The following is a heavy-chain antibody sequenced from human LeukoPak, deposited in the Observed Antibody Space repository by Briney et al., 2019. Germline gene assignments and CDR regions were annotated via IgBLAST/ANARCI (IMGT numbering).Heavy chain of an antibody. D-gene: IGHD6-19*01. J-gene: IGHJ4*02. CDR2: IYPGDSDT. CDR3: ARLAVYSSGWSPFDY. Sequence: GESLKISRKGSGYSFTSYWIGWVRQMPGKGLEWMGIIYPGDSDTRYSPSFQGQVTISADKSISTAYLQWSSLKASDTAMYYCARLAVYSSGWSPFDYWGQGTLVTVSS. CDR1: GYSFTSYW. V-gene: IGHV5-51*01.